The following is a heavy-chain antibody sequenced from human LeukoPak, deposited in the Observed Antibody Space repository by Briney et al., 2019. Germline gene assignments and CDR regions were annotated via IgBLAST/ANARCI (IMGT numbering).Heavy chain of an antibody. CDR1: GGSFSRYY. V-gene: IGHV4-34*01. CDR2: INHSGST. Sequence: SETLSLTCAVYGGSFSRYYWSWIRQPPGKGLEWIGEINHSGSTNYNPSLKSRVTISVDTSKNQFSLKLSSVTAADTAVYYCARGRVDYYGSGTHRRFFDYWGQGTLVTVSS. D-gene: IGHD3-10*01. CDR3: ARGRVDYYGSGTHRRFFDY. J-gene: IGHJ4*02.